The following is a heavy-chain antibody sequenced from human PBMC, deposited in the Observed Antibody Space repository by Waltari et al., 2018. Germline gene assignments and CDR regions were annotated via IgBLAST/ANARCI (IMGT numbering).Heavy chain of an antibody. CDR1: GGSISSYY. D-gene: IGHD6-6*01. Sequence: QVQLQESGPGLVKPSETLSLTCTVSGGSISSYYWSWIRQPPGKGLEWIGYIYYSGSTNYNPSLKSRVTISVDTSKNQFSLKLSSVTAADTAVYYCARHGSSAVYFDYWGQGTLVTVSS. V-gene: IGHV4-59*08. CDR3: ARHGSSAVYFDY. CDR2: IYYSGST. J-gene: IGHJ4*02.